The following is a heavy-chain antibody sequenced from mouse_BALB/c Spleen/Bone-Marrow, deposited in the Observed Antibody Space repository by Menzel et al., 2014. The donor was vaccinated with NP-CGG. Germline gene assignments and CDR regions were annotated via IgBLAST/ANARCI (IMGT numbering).Heavy chain of an antibody. CDR1: GDSINSGY. J-gene: IGHJ1*01. CDR2: ISYSGST. Sequence: VQLQQPGPSLVKPSQTLSLTCSVTGDSINSGYWNWIRKFPGNKLDYMGYISYSGSTYYNPSLKSRTSITRDTSKNQYYLQLNSVTTEDTATYYCAIITTAWYFDVWGAGTTVTVSS. D-gene: IGHD1-1*01. CDR3: AIITTAWYFDV. V-gene: IGHV3-8*02.